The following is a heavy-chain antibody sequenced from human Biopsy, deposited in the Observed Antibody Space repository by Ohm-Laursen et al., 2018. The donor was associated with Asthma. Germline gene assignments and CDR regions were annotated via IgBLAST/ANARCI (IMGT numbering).Heavy chain of an antibody. CDR3: ARRWRSYDSSNYYLDQ. D-gene: IGHD3-22*01. CDR1: GGSISVSNW. CDR2: IYHLGNA. J-gene: IGHJ4*02. V-gene: IGHV4-4*01. Sequence: PGTLSLTCDVSGGSISVSNWWSWVRQPPGRGLEWIGQIYHLGNAKYNPSLKSRVTMSVDKSKNQFSLKLTSVTAADTAVYFCARRWRSYDSSNYYLDQWGQGTLVTVSS.